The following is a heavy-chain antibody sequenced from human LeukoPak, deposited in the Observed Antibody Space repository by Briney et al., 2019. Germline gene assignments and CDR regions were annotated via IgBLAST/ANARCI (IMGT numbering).Heavy chain of an antibody. D-gene: IGHD1-26*01. V-gene: IGHV3-21*01. CDR3: ARNSAGLLGAFDI. J-gene: IGHJ3*02. CDR1: GFTFSSYS. Sequence: SGGSLRLSCAASGFTFSSYSMNWVRQAPGKGLEWVSSISSRGSYMYYADSVKGRFTISRDNAKNSLYLQMNSLRAEDTAVYYCARNSAGLLGAFDIWGQGTMVTISS. CDR2: ISSRGSYM.